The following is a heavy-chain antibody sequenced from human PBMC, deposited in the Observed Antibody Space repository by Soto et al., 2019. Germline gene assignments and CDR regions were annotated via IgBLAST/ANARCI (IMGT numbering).Heavy chain of an antibody. CDR1: GYTFTSYA. CDR3: ARSIVLVTALDY. Sequence: ASVKVSWKASGYTFTSYAMHWVRQAPGQRLEWMGWINAGNGNTKYSQKFQGRVTITRDTSASTAYMELSSLRSEDTAVYYCARSIVLVTALDYWGQGTLVTVSS. CDR2: INAGNGNT. J-gene: IGHJ4*02. D-gene: IGHD2-21*02. V-gene: IGHV1-3*01.